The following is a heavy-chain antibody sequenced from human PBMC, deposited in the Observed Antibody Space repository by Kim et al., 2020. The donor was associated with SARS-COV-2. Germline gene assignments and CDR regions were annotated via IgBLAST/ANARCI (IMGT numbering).Heavy chain of an antibody. J-gene: IGHJ4*02. CDR2: IGTAGDT. Sequence: GGSLRLSCEASGLTFSSYDMHWVRQATGKGLEWVSAIGTAGDTYYPGSVKGRFTISRENAKNSLYLQMNSLRAGDTAVYYCARGGYSSGWPGDNFDYWGQGTLVTVSS. V-gene: IGHV3-13*04. D-gene: IGHD6-19*01. CDR1: GLTFSSYD. CDR3: ARGGYSSGWPGDNFDY.